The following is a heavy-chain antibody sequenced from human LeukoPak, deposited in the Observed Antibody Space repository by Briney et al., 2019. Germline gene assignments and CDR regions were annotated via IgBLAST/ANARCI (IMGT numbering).Heavy chain of an antibody. CDR3: ARGQRLGYYYYYYMDV. V-gene: IGHV4-34*01. Sequence: SKTLSLTCAVYGGSFSGYYWSWIRQPPGKGLEWIGEINHSGSTNYSPSLKSRVTISVDTSKNQFSLKLSSVTAADTAVYYCARGQRLGYYYYYYMDVWGKGTTVTVSS. CDR2: INHSGST. D-gene: IGHD6-19*01. J-gene: IGHJ6*03. CDR1: GGSFSGYY.